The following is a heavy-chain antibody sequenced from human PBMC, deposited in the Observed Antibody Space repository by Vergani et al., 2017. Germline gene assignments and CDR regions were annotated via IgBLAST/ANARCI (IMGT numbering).Heavy chain of an antibody. CDR2: INPNSGGT. V-gene: IGHV1-2*06. D-gene: IGHD3-10*01. Sequence: QVQLVQSGAEVKKPGASVKVSCKASGYTFTGHYMHWVRQAPGQGLEWMGRINPNSGGTTYAQKSQGRVTMTRDTSISTAYMELSRLRSDDTAVYYCAGGFYYGRFQPTMGVWGQGTLVTVSS. CDR3: AGGFYYGRFQPTMGV. CDR1: GYTFTGHY. J-gene: IGHJ4*02.